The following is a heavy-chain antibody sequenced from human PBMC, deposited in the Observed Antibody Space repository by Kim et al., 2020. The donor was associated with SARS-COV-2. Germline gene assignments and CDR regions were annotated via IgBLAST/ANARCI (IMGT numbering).Heavy chain of an antibody. CDR1: GFTLSTYA. Sequence: GGSLRLSCAASGFTLSTYAMSWVRQAPGKGLEWVSHSSGTGFSARYADSVQGRFSISRDNSKNILFLQMNSLRVDDTALYYFVRAGYTHIPFDFWCPGP. CDR3: VRAGYTHIPFDF. CDR2: SSGTGFSA. J-gene: IGHJ4*02. D-gene: IGHD5-12*01. V-gene: IGHV3-23*01.